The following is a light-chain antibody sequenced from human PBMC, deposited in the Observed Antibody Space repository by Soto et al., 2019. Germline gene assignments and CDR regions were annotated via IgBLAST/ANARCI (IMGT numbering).Light chain of an antibody. Sequence: DIQMTQSPSSLSASVGDRVTITCRASQSISSYLNWYQQKPGKAPKLLIYAASSWQSGVPSRFSGSGSGTEFTLTISSLQPEDFATYYCQQCNSSPPTFGGGTKVEIK. CDR2: AAS. V-gene: IGKV1-39*01. CDR1: QSISSY. J-gene: IGKJ4*01. CDR3: QQCNSSPPT.